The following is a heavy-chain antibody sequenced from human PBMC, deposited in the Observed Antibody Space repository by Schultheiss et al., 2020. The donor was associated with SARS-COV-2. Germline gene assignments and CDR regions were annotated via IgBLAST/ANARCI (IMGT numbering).Heavy chain of an antibody. CDR3: ARDRRSNYYYYGMDV. V-gene: IGHV4-38-2*02. D-gene: IGHD5/OR15-5a*01. Sequence: SETLSLTCAVYGGSFSGYYWGWIRQPPGKGLEWIGSIYHSGSTYYNPSLKSRVTISVDTSKNQFSLKLSSVTAADTAVYYCARDRRSNYYYYGMDVWGQGTTVTVSS. J-gene: IGHJ6*02. CDR1: GGSFSGYY. CDR2: IYHSGST.